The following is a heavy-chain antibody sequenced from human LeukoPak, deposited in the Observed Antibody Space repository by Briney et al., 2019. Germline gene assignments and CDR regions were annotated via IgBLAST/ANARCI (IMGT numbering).Heavy chain of an antibody. Sequence: PGGSLRLSCAASAFRFSSFAMTWVRQAPGKGLEWVSGIHGNGETTYYADSVKGRFTISRDNSKNTLYLQMNSLRAEDTAVYYCAKDSGSRDYFDYWGQGTLVTVSS. V-gene: IGHV3-23*01. CDR2: IHGNGETT. D-gene: IGHD3-10*01. J-gene: IGHJ4*02. CDR1: AFRFSSFA. CDR3: AKDSGSRDYFDY.